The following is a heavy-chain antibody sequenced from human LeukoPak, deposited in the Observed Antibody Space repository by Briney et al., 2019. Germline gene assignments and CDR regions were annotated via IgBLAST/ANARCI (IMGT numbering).Heavy chain of an antibody. CDR2: IIPILGIA. D-gene: IGHD3-3*01. J-gene: IGHJ4*02. CDR3: ATDPKPIFGVAKDY. Sequence: SVKVSCKASGGTFSSYAISWVRQAPGQGLEWMGRIIPILGIANYAQKFQDRVTIAADKSTSTAYMELSSLRSEDTAVYYCATDPKPIFGVAKDYWGQGTLVTVSS. CDR1: GGTFSSYA. V-gene: IGHV1-69*04.